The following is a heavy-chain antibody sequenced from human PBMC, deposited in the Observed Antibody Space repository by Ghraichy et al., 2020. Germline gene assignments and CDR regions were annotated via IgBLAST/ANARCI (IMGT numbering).Heavy chain of an antibody. J-gene: IGHJ5*02. CDR2: INAGNGNT. CDR1: GYTFTSYA. V-gene: IGHV1-3*01. CDR3: ASDIEYYYGSGSYLNWFDP. Sequence: ASVTVSCKASGYTFTSYAMHWVRQAPGQRLEWMGWINAGNGNTKYSQKFQGRVTITRDTSASTAYMELSSLRSEDTAVYYCASDIEYYYGSGSYLNWFDPWGQGTLVTVSS. D-gene: IGHD3-10*01.